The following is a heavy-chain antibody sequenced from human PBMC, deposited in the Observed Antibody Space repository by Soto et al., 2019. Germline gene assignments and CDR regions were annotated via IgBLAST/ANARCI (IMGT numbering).Heavy chain of an antibody. CDR1: GDGFSNYG. V-gene: IGHV1-18*01. CDR2: ISAYDGQT. J-gene: IGHJ4*02. Sequence: GASVKVSCKASGDGFSNYGFSWVRQAPGQGLEWMGWISAYDGQTNYTKKFQSRVTMTTDTSSSTAYMELRGLRSDDTAVYYCARVWYYDSSGYYAFDYWGLGTLVTVSS. D-gene: IGHD3-22*01. CDR3: ARVWYYDSSGYYAFDY.